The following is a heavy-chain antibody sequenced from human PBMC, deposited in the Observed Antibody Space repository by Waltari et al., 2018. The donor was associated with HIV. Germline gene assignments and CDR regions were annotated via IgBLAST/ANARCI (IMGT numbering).Heavy chain of an antibody. CDR2: IWYDGSNK. CDR3: AREGHYYGSGRFGGDY. J-gene: IGHJ4*02. Sequence: QVQLVVSGGGVVQPGRSLRLSCAASGLPFSTYGMHWVRQAPGKGLEWVAGIWYDGSNKYYADSVKGRLTISRDNSKNTVYLQINRLRAEDTAVYYCAREGHYYGSGRFGGDYWGQGTLVTVSS. D-gene: IGHD3-10*01. V-gene: IGHV3-33*01. CDR1: GLPFSTYG.